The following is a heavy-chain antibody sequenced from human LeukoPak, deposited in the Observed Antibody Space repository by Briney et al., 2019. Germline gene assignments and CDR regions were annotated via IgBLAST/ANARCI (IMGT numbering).Heavy chain of an antibody. Sequence: GGSLSLSCAVSGFTFSSYDMNWVRQAPGKWLEWISYISGSGSTIYDADSVKGRFTVSRDNAKNSLHLQMNSLRAEDTAVYYCARIHPYYYGSGSYLMGYYYFGMDVWGQGTTVTVSS. V-gene: IGHV3-48*03. CDR3: ARIHPYYYGSGSYLMGYYYFGMDV. J-gene: IGHJ6*02. D-gene: IGHD3-10*01. CDR1: GFTFSSYD. CDR2: ISGSGSTI.